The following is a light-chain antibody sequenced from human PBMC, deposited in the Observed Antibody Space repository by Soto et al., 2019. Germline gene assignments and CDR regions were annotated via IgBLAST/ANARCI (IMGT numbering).Light chain of an antibody. CDR2: DAS. CDR3: QKRSGWSSIT. J-gene: IGKJ5*01. CDR1: RSVSSY. V-gene: IGKV3-11*01. Sequence: EIVLTQSPATLSLSPGERATLSCRASRSVSSYLAWYQQKPGQAPRLLIHDASNRATGIPDRFSGSGSGTDFSLTISRLEPEDFAVYYCQKRSGWSSITFGQGTRLEIK.